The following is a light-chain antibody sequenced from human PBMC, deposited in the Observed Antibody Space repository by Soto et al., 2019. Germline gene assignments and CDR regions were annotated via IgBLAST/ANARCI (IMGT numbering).Light chain of an antibody. CDR3: HQRYNWPWT. V-gene: IGKV3-11*01. J-gene: IGKJ1*01. Sequence: EIVLSQSPATLSLSPGERATLSCRASQSVSSYLAWYQQKPGQAPRLILYGASNRATGIPARFSGSGSGTDFTLTISSREPADFAVYYCHQRYNWPWTFGQGTKVDIK. CDR2: GAS. CDR1: QSVSSY.